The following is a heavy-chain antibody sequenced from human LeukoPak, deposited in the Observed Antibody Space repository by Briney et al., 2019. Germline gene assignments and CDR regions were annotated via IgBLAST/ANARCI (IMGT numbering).Heavy chain of an antibody. CDR1: GYTFTGYY. V-gene: IGHV1-2*06. J-gene: IGHJ5*02. Sequence: GASVKVSCKASGYTFTGYYMHWVRQAPGQGLEWMGRINPNSGGTNYAQKFQGRVTMTRDTSISTAYMELSRLRSDDTAVYYCARVRWNDLDPWFDPWGQGALVTVSS. D-gene: IGHD1-1*01. CDR2: INPNSGGT. CDR3: ARVRWNDLDPWFDP.